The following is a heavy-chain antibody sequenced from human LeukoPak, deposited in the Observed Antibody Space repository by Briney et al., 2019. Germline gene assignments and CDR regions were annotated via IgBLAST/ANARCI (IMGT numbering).Heavy chain of an antibody. CDR3: ARAVWLFPNYGMDV. J-gene: IGHJ6*02. CDR1: GGSISSSSYY. V-gene: IGHV4-39*07. CDR2: IYYSGST. D-gene: IGHD3-22*01. Sequence: PSETLSLTCTVSGGSISSSSYYWGWIRQPPGKGLEWFGSIYYSGSTYYNPSLKSRVTISVDTSKNQFSLKLSSVTAADTAVYYCARAVWLFPNYGMDVWGQGTTVTVSS.